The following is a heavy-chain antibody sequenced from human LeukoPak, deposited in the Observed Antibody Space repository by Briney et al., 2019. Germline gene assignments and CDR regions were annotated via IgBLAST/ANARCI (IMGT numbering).Heavy chain of an antibody. V-gene: IGHV5-51*01. J-gene: IGHJ4*02. CDR1: GYSFSTYW. CDR2: IYPGDSDT. Sequence: GESLQISCKGSGYSFSTYWIGWVRQLSGKGLEWMGIIYPGDSDTRYSPSFQGQVTISADKSISTAYLQWSSLQASDTAIYYCARLPPTTYCTSTSCYTKHFDYWGQGTLVTVSS. CDR3: ARLPPTTYCTSTSCYTKHFDY. D-gene: IGHD2-2*02.